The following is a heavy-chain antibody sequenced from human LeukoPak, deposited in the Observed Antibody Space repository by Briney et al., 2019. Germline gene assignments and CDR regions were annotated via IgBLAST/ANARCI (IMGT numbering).Heavy chain of an antibody. CDR1: GYTFTDYY. CDR3: ARANCSSTSCYNDAFDI. J-gene: IGHJ3*02. D-gene: IGHD2-2*02. V-gene: IGHV1-2*02. CDR2: INPDSGGA. Sequence: ASVKVSCKASGYTFTDYYIHWVRQAPGQGLEWMGWINPDSGGANFAQSFQGRVTMARDTSVNTIYLDLSRLTSDDTAVYFCARANCSSTSCYNDAFDIWGQGTMVTVSS.